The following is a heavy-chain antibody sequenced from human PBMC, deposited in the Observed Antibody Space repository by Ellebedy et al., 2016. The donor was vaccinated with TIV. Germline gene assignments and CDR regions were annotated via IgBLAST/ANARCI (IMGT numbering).Heavy chain of an antibody. D-gene: IGHD5-18*01. V-gene: IGHV3-33*08. CDR2: IWSDGNNK. CDR1: GFTFGTFG. J-gene: IGHJ4*02. CDR3: ARVHCGSVSCYGWDLDY. Sequence: GESLKISCAASGFTFGTFGIHWVRQAPGKGLEWVAVIWSDGNNKYYADFVKGRFTISRDNSKNTSYLQMNSLRAEDTAVYYCARVHCGSVSCYGWDLDYWGQGTLVTVSS.